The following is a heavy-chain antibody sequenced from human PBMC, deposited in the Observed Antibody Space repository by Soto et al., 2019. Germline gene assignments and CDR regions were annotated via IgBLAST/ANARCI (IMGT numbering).Heavy chain of an antibody. J-gene: IGHJ6*02. CDR3: TRQRSDSYYYGLDV. CDR2: TYYRAKWYN. CDR1: GDSVSSNSAA. Sequence: QTLSLTCAISGDSVSSNSAAWNWIRQSPSRGLEWLGRTYYRAKWYNDYAVSVKSRITINPDTSKNQFSLQLDSATPDDTAVYYCTRQRSDSYYYGLDVWGQGTTVTVSS. V-gene: IGHV6-1*01.